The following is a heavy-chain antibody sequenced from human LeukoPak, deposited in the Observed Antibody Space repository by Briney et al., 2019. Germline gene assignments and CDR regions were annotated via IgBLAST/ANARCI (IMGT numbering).Heavy chain of an antibody. D-gene: IGHD2-15*01. Sequence: PSETLSLTCAVYGGSFSGYYWSWIRQPPGKGLEWIGEINHSGSTNYNPSLKSRVTISVDTSKNQFSLKLSSVTAADTAVYYCARGFRVARRYFQHWGQGTLVTVSS. CDR1: GGSFSGYY. CDR3: ARGFRVARRYFQH. J-gene: IGHJ1*01. V-gene: IGHV4-34*01. CDR2: INHSGST.